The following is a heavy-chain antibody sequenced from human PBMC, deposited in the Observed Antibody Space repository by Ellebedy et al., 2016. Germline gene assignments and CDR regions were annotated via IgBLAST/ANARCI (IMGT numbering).Heavy chain of an antibody. Sequence: GGSLRLSCAASGFTFSSYGMHWVRQAPGKGLEWVAVIWYDGSNKYYADSGKGRFTISRDNSKNTLYLQMNSLRAEDTAVYYCARIGGSGSFLEDRLDYWGQGTLVTVSS. CDR2: IWYDGSNK. CDR1: GFTFSSYG. V-gene: IGHV3-33*01. CDR3: ARIGGSGSFLEDRLDY. J-gene: IGHJ4*02. D-gene: IGHD1-26*01.